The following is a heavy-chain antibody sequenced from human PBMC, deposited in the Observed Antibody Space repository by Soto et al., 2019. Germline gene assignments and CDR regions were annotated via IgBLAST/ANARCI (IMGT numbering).Heavy chain of an antibody. D-gene: IGHD4-17*01. CDR1: GFTFSCYW. Sequence: GGSLRLSCAASGFTFSCYWMSWVRQAPGKGLEWVANIRQDGSEKYYVDSVKGRLTISRDNAKNSLYLQMNSLRAEDTAVYYCARGLHFYGMDVWGQGTTVTVSS. V-gene: IGHV3-7*03. CDR2: IRQDGSEK. J-gene: IGHJ6*02. CDR3: ARGLHFYGMDV.